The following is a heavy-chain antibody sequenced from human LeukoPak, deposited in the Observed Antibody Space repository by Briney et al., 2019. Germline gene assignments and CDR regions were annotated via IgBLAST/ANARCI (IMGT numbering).Heavy chain of an antibody. Sequence: SETLSLTCTVSGGSISCSSYSWGWIRQPPGKGLEWIGSIYYSGTTYYNPSLKSRVTISVDTSKIQFSLKLSSVAATDTAVYFCARLRFDFWSGYTHPYFDYWGQGTLVTVSS. CDR3: ARLRFDFWSGYTHPYFDY. D-gene: IGHD3-3*01. J-gene: IGHJ4*02. V-gene: IGHV4-39*01. CDR2: IYYSGTT. CDR1: GGSISCSSYS.